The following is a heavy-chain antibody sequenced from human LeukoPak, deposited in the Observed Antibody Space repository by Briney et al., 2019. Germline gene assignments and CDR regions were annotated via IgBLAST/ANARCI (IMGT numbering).Heavy chain of an antibody. CDR2: ISSSSSHI. CDR3: ARENWYKFDY. V-gene: IGHV3-21*01. Sequence: PGGSLRLSCAASGFTFSTYSMNWVRQAPGKGLEWVSSISSSSSHILYADSVKGRFTISRDNTKNSLYLQMNSLRAEDTALYYCARENWYKFDYWGQGTLVTVSS. J-gene: IGHJ4*02. CDR1: GFTFSTYS. D-gene: IGHD1/OR15-1a*01.